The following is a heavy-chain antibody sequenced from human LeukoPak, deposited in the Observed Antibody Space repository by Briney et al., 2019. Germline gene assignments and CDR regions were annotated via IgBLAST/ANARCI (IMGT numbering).Heavy chain of an antibody. J-gene: IGHJ4*02. D-gene: IGHD6-13*01. CDR3: ARDRLAVALDY. CDR2: ISYDGSNK. Sequence: PGGSLRLSCAASGFTFISYAMHWVRQAPGKGLEWVAVISYDGSNKYYADSVKGRFTISRDNSKNTLYLQMNSLRAEDTAVYYCARDRLAVALDYWGQGSLVTVSS. CDR1: GFTFISYA. V-gene: IGHV3-30*04.